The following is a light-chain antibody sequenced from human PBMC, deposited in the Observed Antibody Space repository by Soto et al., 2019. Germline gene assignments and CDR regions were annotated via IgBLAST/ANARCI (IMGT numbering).Light chain of an antibody. Sequence: IQMTQSPSSLSASVGDRVTITCRASQGIRNDLGWYQQKQGKAPKRLIYAASSLQSGVPSRFGGSGSWTEFTLTISRLHPGDFATYYCQQYNRWPFTLGPGTKVYI. V-gene: IGKV1-17*01. CDR1: QGIRND. CDR2: AAS. J-gene: IGKJ3*01. CDR3: QQYNRWPFT.